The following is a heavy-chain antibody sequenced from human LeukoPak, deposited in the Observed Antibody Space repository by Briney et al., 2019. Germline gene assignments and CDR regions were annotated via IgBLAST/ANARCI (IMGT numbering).Heavy chain of an antibody. CDR1: GYTFTSYD. J-gene: IGHJ6*02. D-gene: IGHD5-24*01. CDR3: ARFPKAGMDYYYYGMDV. CDR2: MNPNSGNT. V-gene: IGHV1-8*01. Sequence: GASVKVSCKASGYTFTSYDINWVRQATGQGLEWMGWMNPNSGNTGYAQKFQGRVTMTRNTSISTAYMELSSLRSEDTAVYYCARFPKAGMDYYYYGMDVWGQGTTVTVSS.